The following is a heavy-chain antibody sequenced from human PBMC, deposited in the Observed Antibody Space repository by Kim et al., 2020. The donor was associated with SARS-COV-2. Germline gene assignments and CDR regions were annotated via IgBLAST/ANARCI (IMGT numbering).Heavy chain of an antibody. V-gene: IGHV1-18*01. D-gene: IGHD3-22*01. CDR1: GYTFTSYG. CDR3: ATQGYDSSLY. CDR2: ISTYNGNT. J-gene: IGHJ4*02. Sequence: ASVKVSCKASGYTFTSYGISWVRQAPGQGLEWLGWISTYNGNTNSAKKFQARVTVTTDTSTSTAYMELRSLRSDDTAVYYCATQGYDSSLYWGQGTLVTVSS.